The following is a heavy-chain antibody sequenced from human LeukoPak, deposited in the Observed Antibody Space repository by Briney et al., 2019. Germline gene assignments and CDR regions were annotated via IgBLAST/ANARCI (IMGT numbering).Heavy chain of an antibody. V-gene: IGHV1-46*01. CDR1: GYTFTSYY. J-gene: IGHJ2*01. CDR3: AREVLERLPERSYWYFDL. CDR2: INPSGGST. Sequence: ASVKVSCKASGYTFTSYYMHWVRQAPGQGLEWMGIINPSGGSTSYAQKFQGRVTMTRDTSTSTVYMELSSLRSEDTAVYYCAREVLERLPERSYWYFDLWGRGTLVTDSS. D-gene: IGHD1-1*01.